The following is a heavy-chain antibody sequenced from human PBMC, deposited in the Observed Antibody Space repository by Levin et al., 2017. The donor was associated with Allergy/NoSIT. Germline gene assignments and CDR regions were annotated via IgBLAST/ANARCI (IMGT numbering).Heavy chain of an antibody. CDR3: TRHGIYGCNSHGCYTSFHYYGMDV. D-gene: IGHD2-2*02. CDR1: GYSFTNYW. CDR2: IYPGESRS. Sequence: GGSLRLSCKGSGYSFTNYWIGWVRQMPGKGLEWMGIIYPGESRSIYSPSFQGQVAMSVDNSFSASYLQWSSLKASDTAIYYCTRHGIYGCNSHGCYTSFHYYGMDVWGQGTTVTVFS. J-gene: IGHJ6*02. V-gene: IGHV5-51*01.